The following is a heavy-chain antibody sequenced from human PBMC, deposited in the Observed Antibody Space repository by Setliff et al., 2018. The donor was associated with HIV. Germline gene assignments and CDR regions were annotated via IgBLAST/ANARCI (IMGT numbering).Heavy chain of an antibody. CDR1: GGSIGSSDYY. V-gene: IGHV4-39*07. CDR2: IFYTGRT. D-gene: IGHD6-13*01. J-gene: IGHJ6*02. Sequence: KPSETLSLTCTVSGGSIGSSDYYWGWIRQPPGKGLEWIGSIFYTGRTTYNPSLRSRVTISVDTSKNQFSLKLCSVTAADTAVYYCARDSVAAAVTGGMDVWGQGTTVTVSS. CDR3: ARDSVAAAVTGGMDV.